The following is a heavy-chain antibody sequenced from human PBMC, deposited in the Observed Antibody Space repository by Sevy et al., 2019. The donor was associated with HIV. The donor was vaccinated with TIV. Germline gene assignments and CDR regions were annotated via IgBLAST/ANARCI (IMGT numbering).Heavy chain of an antibody. D-gene: IGHD6-19*01. Sequence: ASVKVSCKASGFTFASYDIYWVRQATGQGLEWMGWMNTNTSNIGFAQKFQGRVTMTRNTSITTAYMELSNLRSEDTAVYYCARVSGWYLPDGMDVWGQGTTVTVSS. V-gene: IGHV1-8*02. CDR3: ARVSGWYLPDGMDV. CDR2: MNTNTSNI. J-gene: IGHJ6*01. CDR1: GFTFASYD.